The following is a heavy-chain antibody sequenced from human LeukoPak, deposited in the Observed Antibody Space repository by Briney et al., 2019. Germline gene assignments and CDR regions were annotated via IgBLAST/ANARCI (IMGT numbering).Heavy chain of an antibody. D-gene: IGHD2-8*01. CDR3: ARGDGGETTNGGYYFNY. CDR2: INTDGTIL. V-gene: IGHV3-74*01. J-gene: IGHJ4*02. CDR1: GFTFSNYW. Sequence: PGGSLRLSCAASGFTFSNYWMHWVRQAPGKGLIWVSLINTDGTILTYADSVKGRVTISRDNAKNSLYLQMNSLRAEDTAVYYCARGDGGETTNGGYYFNYWGQGTLVTVSS.